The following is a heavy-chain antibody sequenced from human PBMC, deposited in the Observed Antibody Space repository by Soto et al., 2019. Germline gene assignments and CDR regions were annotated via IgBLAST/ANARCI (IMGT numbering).Heavy chain of an antibody. CDR3: ARSWGGIVVVPAAIRDIWFDP. J-gene: IGHJ5*02. CDR2: INAGNGNT. V-gene: IGHV1-3*01. Sequence: QVQLVQSGAEVKKPGASVKVSCKASGYTFTSYAMHWVRQAPGQRLEWMGWINAGNGNTKYSQKFQGRVTITRDTSASTAYMELSSLRSEDTAVYYCARSWGGIVVVPAAIRDIWFDPWGQGTLVTVSS. CDR1: GYTFTSYA. D-gene: IGHD2-2*02.